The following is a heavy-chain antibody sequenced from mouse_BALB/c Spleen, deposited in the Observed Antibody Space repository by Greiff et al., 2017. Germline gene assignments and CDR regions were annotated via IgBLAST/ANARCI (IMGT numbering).Heavy chain of an antibody. CDR2: IDPETGGT. V-gene: IGHV1-15*01. Sequence: QVQLQQSGAELVRPGASVTLSCKASGYTFTDYEMHWVKQTPVHGLEWIGAIDPETGGTAYNQKFKGKATLTADKSSSTAYMELRSLTSEDSAVYYCTRSYGPYWGQGTLVTVSA. D-gene: IGHD1-1*01. CDR3: TRSYGPY. J-gene: IGHJ3*01. CDR1: GYTFTDYE.